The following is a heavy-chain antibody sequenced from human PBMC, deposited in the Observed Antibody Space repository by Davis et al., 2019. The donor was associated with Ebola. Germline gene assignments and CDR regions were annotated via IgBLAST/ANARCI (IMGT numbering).Heavy chain of an antibody. CDR1: GFTFDASA. D-gene: IGHD5-12*01. J-gene: IGHJ3*02. CDR2: ISWNSGSI. CDR3: AKGDIVATSDAFDI. Sequence: PAGSLSLSCAASGFTFDASAMHWVPQAPGQGLEWVSGISWNSGSIGYADSVKGRFTISRDNAKNSLYLQMNSLRAEDTALYYCAKGDIVATSDAFDIWGQGTMVTVSS. V-gene: IGHV3-9*01.